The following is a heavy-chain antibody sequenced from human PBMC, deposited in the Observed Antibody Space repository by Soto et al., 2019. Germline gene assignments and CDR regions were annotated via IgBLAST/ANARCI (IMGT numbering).Heavy chain of an antibody. CDR2: FDPEDGET. Sequence: ASVKVSCKVSGYTLTELSMHWVRQAPGKGLEWMGGFDPEDGETIYAQKFQGRVTMTEDTSTDTAYMELSSLRSEDTAVYYCATLGYGSGSHKASRPPDDYWGQGTLVTVSS. V-gene: IGHV1-24*01. CDR3: ATLGYGSGSHKASRPPDDY. CDR1: GYTLTELS. J-gene: IGHJ4*02. D-gene: IGHD3-10*01.